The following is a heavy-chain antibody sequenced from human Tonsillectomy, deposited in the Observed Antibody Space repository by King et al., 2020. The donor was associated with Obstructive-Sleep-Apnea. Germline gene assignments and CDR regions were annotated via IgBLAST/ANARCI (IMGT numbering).Heavy chain of an antibody. V-gene: IGHV1-2*04. Sequence: GQLVESGAEVKKPGASVKGSCNASGYTFTGYYMHWVRQGPGQGLERMGWINPNRGGTNYSQKFQGWVTMTRDTSISTAHMELSRLRSDDTAVYYCARSVYCTNGVCYSYFDYWGQGTLVTVSS. CDR1: GYTFTGYY. J-gene: IGHJ4*02. CDR3: ARSVYCTNGVCYSYFDY. D-gene: IGHD2-8*01. CDR2: INPNRGGT.